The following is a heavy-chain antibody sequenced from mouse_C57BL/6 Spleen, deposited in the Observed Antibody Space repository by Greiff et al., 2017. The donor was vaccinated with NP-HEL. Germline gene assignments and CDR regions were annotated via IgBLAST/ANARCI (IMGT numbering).Heavy chain of an antibody. CDR3: AIWIYYGNYYAMDY. J-gene: IGHJ4*01. CDR1: GFTFSDYG. CDR2: ISSGSSTI. D-gene: IGHD2-1*01. Sequence: EVKLVESGGGLVKPGGSLKLSCAASGFTFSDYGMHWVRQAPEKGLEWVAYISSGSSTIYYADKVKGRFTISRDNAKTTLFLQMTSLRSEDTAMYYGAIWIYYGNYYAMDYWGQGTSVTVSS. V-gene: IGHV5-17*01.